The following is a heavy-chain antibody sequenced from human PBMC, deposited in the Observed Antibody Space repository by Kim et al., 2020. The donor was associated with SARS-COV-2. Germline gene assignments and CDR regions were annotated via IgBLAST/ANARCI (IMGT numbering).Heavy chain of an antibody. J-gene: IGHJ5*02. CDR2: MNPNSGNT. CDR1: GYTFTSYD. Sequence: ASVKVSCKASGYTFTSYDFHWVRQATGQGLEWMGWMNPNSGNTGYAQNFQGRVTMTRNSSINTASMELSSLTSEDTAVSYCARGSRGSGSYYRGWLDPWGQGALVAVSS. V-gene: IGHV1-8*01. CDR3: ARGSRGSGSYYRGWLDP. D-gene: IGHD3-10*01.